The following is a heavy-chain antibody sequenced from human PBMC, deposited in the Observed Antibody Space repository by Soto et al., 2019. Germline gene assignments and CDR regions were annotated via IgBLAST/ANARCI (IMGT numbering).Heavy chain of an antibody. Sequence: QVQLVESGGGVVQPGRSLRLSCAASGFTFSSYGMHWVRQAPGKGLEWVAVIWFDGSNKYYADSVKGRFTISRDNSNNTLYLQMNSLRAGDTAVYYCARQHRDILTGLRWNGMDVWGQGTTFTVSS. CDR2: IWFDGSNK. CDR3: ARQHRDILTGLRWNGMDV. CDR1: GFTFSSYG. V-gene: IGHV3-33*01. J-gene: IGHJ6*02. D-gene: IGHD3-9*01.